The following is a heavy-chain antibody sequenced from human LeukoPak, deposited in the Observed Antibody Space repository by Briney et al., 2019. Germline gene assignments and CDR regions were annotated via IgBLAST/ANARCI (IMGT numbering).Heavy chain of an antibody. Sequence: ASVKVSCKASGYTFTSYGISWVRQAPGQGLEWMGWISVYNGKTNYAQKLQDRVTVTTDTPTSTAYMELRSLRSDDTAVYYCARDGALSTERAMDVWGKGTTVTVSS. CDR3: ARDGALSTERAMDV. J-gene: IGHJ6*03. CDR1: GYTFTSYG. D-gene: IGHD3-10*01. CDR2: ISVYNGKT. V-gene: IGHV1-18*01.